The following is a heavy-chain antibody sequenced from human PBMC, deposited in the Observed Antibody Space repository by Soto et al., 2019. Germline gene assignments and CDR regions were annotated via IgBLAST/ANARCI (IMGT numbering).Heavy chain of an antibody. CDR1: GFTFTNYA. D-gene: IGHD3-10*01. J-gene: IGHJ2*01. CDR2: ISGGDGDT. Sequence: EVQLLESGGGLVKPGGSLRLSCAASGFTFTNYAMTWVRQAPGKGLEWVSSISGGDGDTSYADSVKGRFTISRYNSENTMFLQMNSLRPDDTAVYYCAKDRFTSTVRKYWFFDLWGRGTLVTVSS. CDR3: AKDRFTSTVRKYWFFDL. V-gene: IGHV3-23*01.